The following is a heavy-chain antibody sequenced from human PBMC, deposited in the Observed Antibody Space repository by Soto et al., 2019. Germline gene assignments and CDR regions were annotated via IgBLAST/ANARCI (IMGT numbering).Heavy chain of an antibody. CDR3: ARARRFYYYDSSGYYALFDY. D-gene: IGHD3-22*01. CDR1: GGSFSGYY. CDR2: INHSGST. J-gene: IGHJ4*02. Sequence: SETLSLTCAVYGGSFSGYYWSWIRQPPGKGLEWIGEINHSGSTNYNPSLKSRVTISVDTSKNQFSLKLSSVTAADTAVYYCARARRFYYYDSSGYYALFDYWGQGTLVTVSS. V-gene: IGHV4-34*01.